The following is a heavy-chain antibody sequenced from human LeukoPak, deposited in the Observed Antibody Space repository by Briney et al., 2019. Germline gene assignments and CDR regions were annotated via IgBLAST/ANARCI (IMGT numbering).Heavy chain of an antibody. J-gene: IGHJ1*01. CDR1: GGSISNYY. Sequence: PSETLSLTCTVSGGSISNYYWSWIRQPPGKGLEWIGYIYYSGSTYYNPSLRSRVTISVDTAKNQFSLNLNSVTAADTAVYYCARALNGTYGLFQHWGQGTLVTVSS. V-gene: IGHV4-59*01. CDR2: IYYSGST. CDR3: ARALNGTYGLFQH. D-gene: IGHD1-26*01.